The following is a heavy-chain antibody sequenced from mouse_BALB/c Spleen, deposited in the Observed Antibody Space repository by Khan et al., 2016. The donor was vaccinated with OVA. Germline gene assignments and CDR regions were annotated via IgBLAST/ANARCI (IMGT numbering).Heavy chain of an antibody. Sequence: QVQLQQSGAELMKPGASVKISCKATGYTFSSYWIEWVKQRPGHGLEWIGEILPGSDNTNYNEKFKGKATFTADTYSNTAYMQLSSLTSEDSASYYCARGAGTTYGMDYWGQGTSVTVSS. J-gene: IGHJ4*01. D-gene: IGHD4-1*01. CDR1: GYTFSSYW. V-gene: IGHV1-9*01. CDR3: ARGAGTTYGMDY. CDR2: ILPGSDNT.